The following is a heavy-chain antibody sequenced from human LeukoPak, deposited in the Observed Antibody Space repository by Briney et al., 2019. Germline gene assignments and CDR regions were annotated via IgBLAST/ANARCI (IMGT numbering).Heavy chain of an antibody. CDR2: ISSSSSYI. J-gene: IGHJ4*02. V-gene: IGHV3-21*01. Sequence: GGSLRLSCAASGFTFSSYSMNWVRQAPGKGLEWVSSISSSSSYIYYADSVKGRFTISRDNAKNSLYLQMNSLRAEDTAVYYCARDPPFEYYGSGSYYNPGYWGQGTLVTVSS. CDR3: ARDPPFEYYGSGSYYNPGY. CDR1: GFTFSSYS. D-gene: IGHD3-10*01.